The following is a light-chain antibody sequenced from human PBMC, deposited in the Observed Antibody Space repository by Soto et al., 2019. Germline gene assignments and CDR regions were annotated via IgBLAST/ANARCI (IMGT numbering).Light chain of an antibody. V-gene: IGKV3-20*01. Sequence: EIVLTQSPGTLSLSPGERGTLSCRTSQTVNSPYLAWYQQKPGQAPRLLISGASTRATGIPDRFSVSGSGTEFTLTISRLESEDFAVYYCYQHETAPPTFGPGTKVAVK. CDR3: YQHETAPPT. J-gene: IGKJ3*01. CDR1: QTVNSPY. CDR2: GAS.